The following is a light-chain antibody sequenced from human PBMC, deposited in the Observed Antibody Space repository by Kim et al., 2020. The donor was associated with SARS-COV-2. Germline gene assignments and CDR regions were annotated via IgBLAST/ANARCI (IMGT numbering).Light chain of an antibody. J-gene: IGLJ1*01. Sequence: AWGQTVRITCQGDSLRSYYANWYQQKPGQAPVLVIYGKNNRPSGIPDRFSGSSSGNTASLTITGAQAEDEADYYCNSRDSSGNHYVFGTGTKVTVL. CDR2: GKN. CDR1: SLRSYY. V-gene: IGLV3-19*01. CDR3: NSRDSSGNHYV.